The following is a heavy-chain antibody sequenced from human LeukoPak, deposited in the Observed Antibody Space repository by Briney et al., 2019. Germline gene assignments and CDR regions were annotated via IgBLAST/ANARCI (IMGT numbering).Heavy chain of an antibody. CDR2: IYSGGST. Sequence: GGSLRLSCAASGFTVSSNYMSWVRQAPGKGLEWVSVIYSGGSTYYADSVKGRFTISRDNSKNTLYLQMNSLRAEDTAVYYCAKLHRTAAGRDYWGQGTLVTVSS. CDR3: AKLHRTAAGRDY. CDR1: GFTVSSNY. D-gene: IGHD6-13*01. J-gene: IGHJ4*02. V-gene: IGHV3-66*04.